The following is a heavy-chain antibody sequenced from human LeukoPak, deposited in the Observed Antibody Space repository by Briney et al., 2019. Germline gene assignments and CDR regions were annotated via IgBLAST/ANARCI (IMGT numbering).Heavy chain of an antibody. CDR1: GFSFSSYA. CDR2: ISGSGGST. J-gene: IGHJ4*02. Sequence: PGGSLRLSCAASGFSFSSYAMSWVRQAPGKGLEWVSGISGSGGSTYYADSVKGRFTISRDNSKNTLYLHMTSLRAEDTAVYYCAKDLTRVRGSTFDYWGQGTLVTVSS. V-gene: IGHV3-23*01. D-gene: IGHD3-10*01. CDR3: AKDLTRVRGSTFDY.